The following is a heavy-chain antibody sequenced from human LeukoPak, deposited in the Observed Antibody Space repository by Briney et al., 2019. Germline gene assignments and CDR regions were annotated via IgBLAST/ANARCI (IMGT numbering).Heavy chain of an antibody. J-gene: IGHJ4*02. CDR2: ISGSGGST. V-gene: IGHV3-23*01. CDR1: GFTFSSYG. Sequence: GGSLRLSCAASGFTFSSYGMSWVRQAPGKGLEWVSAISGSGGSTYYADSVKGRFTISRDNSKNTLYLQMNSLRAEDTAVYYCAKDEQYYYDSSGYFDYWGQGTLVTVSS. D-gene: IGHD3-22*01. CDR3: AKDEQYYYDSSGYFDY.